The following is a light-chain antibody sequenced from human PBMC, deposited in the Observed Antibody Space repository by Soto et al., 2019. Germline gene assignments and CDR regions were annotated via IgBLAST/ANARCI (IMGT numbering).Light chain of an antibody. J-gene: IGLJ2*01. CDR1: SSNVGGYNL. CDR2: DES. Sequence: QSALTQPASVSGSPGQSITISCTGSSSNVGGYNLVSWYQQYPGKAPQLIIYDESQRPSGVFDRFSGSKSGNTASLTISGLQAEDEADYYCSSYANGMNAVIFGGGTKLTVL. CDR3: SSYANGMNAVI. V-gene: IGLV2-23*01.